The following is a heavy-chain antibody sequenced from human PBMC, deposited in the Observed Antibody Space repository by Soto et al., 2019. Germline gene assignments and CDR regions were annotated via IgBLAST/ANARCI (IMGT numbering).Heavy chain of an antibody. CDR1: GVTFSSYA. D-gene: IGHD6-13*01. J-gene: IGHJ4*02. V-gene: IGHV1-69*13. CDR3: ARVRSIARSPYYFDY. CDR2: IIPIFGTA. Sequence: VKVSFKASGVTFSSYAISWLRHAPGQGLEWMGGIIPIFGTANYAQKFQGRVTITADESTSTAYMELSSLRSEDTAVYYCARVRSIARSPYYFDYWGQGTLVTVSS.